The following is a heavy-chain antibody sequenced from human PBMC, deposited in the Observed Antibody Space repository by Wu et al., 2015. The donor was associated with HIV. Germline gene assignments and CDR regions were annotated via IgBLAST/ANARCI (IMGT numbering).Heavy chain of an antibody. Sequence: QVQLVQSGTEVKKPGASVKVSCKASGYKFNDYYVHWVRQAPGQGLEWLGWVNSDNGGTNYELKFHGRVTMTRDTSSTTSYMELSSLRSEDTAVYYCARRSIAARDFVENWFDPWGQGTLVTVSS. CDR2: VNSDNGGT. D-gene: IGHD6-6*01. V-gene: IGHV1-2*02. J-gene: IGHJ5*02. CDR1: GYKFNDYY. CDR3: ARRSIAARDFVENWFDP.